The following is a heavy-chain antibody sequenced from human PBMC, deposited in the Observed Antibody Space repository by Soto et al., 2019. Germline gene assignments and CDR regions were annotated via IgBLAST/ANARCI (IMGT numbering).Heavy chain of an antibody. J-gene: IGHJ4*02. V-gene: IGHV1-8*01. CDR3: AKVSRKGSAIDFDY. CDR2: VNPNNGDT. CDR1: GYTFSNYD. Sequence: QVQLVQPGAELKKPGASVKVSCKASGYTFSNYDMNWVRQATGQGPEWIGWVNPNNGDTGYAQKFQSRVTLTTDISTTTAYMELTSLRSEDTAIYYCAKVSRKGSAIDFDYWGQGTLITVSS. D-gene: IGHD3-10*01.